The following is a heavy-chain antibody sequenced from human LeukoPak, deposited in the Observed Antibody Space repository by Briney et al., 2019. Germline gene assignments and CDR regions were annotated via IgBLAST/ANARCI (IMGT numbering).Heavy chain of an antibody. Sequence: ASVKVSCKASGYTFTSYDINWVRQATGQGLEWMGWMNPNSGNTGYAQKFQGRVTMTRNTSISTAYMELSSLRSEDTAVYYCARVVRIAAAGRGGFDYWGQGTLVTVSS. V-gene: IGHV1-8*01. J-gene: IGHJ4*02. CDR3: ARVVRIAAAGRGGFDY. CDR1: GYTFTSYD. D-gene: IGHD6-13*01. CDR2: MNPNSGNT.